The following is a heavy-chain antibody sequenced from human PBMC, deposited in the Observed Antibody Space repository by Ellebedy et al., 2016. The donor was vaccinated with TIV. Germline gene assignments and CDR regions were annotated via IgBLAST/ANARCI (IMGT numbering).Heavy chain of an antibody. CDR1: GGSFSGYY. CDR2: INHSGST. D-gene: IGHD2-15*01. J-gene: IGHJ4*02. CDR3: ARGPPYCDAGRCYGGFFDS. V-gene: IGHV4-34*01. Sequence: MPSETLSLTCAVYGGSFSGYYWGWIRQPPGKGLEWIGEINHSGSTNYNPSLKSRVTISVDTSKNQFSLTLRSVTAADTAVYYCARGPPYCDAGRCYGGFFDSWGQGTLVTVSS.